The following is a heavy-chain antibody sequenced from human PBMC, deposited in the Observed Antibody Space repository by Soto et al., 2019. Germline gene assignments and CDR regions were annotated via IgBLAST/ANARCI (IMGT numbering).Heavy chain of an antibody. J-gene: IGHJ4*02. CDR2: VYHTGRT. V-gene: IGHV4-59*01. CDR1: TDSMRTYS. CDR3: ARDDTTGLLEF. Sequence: PSETLSLTXSVSTDSMRTYSWTWIRQSPGKGLEWIGYVYHTGRTEYNPSLESRVTISIDMSKKQFSLQLTSVTAADTAVYFCARDDTTGLLEFWGQGTLVTSPQ.